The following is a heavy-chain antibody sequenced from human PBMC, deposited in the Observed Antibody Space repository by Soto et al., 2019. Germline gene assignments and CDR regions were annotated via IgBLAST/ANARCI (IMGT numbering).Heavy chain of an antibody. CDR2: ISGSGGST. Sequence: SCAASGFTFSSYAMSWVRQAPGKGLEWVSAISGSGGSTYYADSVKGRFTISRDNSKNTLYLQMNSLRAEDTAVYYCASNPALQYYYYYGMDVWGQGTTVTVSS. D-gene: IGHD4-4*01. V-gene: IGHV3-23*01. CDR3: ASNPALQYYYYYGMDV. J-gene: IGHJ6*02. CDR1: GFTFSSYA.